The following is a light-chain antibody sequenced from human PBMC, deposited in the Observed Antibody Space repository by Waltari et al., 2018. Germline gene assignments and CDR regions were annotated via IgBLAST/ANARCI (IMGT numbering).Light chain of an antibody. V-gene: IGKV3-20*01. CDR2: HAS. CDR1: QSIGIY. CDR3: QKYESLPAT. J-gene: IGKJ1*01. Sequence: VLTQSPGTLSLSPGERATLSCRASQSIGIYLAWYKQKPGQAPRLLMYHASTRATGIPDRFSGSGSGTDFSLTISRLEPEDFAVYYCQKYESLPATFGQGTKVEIK.